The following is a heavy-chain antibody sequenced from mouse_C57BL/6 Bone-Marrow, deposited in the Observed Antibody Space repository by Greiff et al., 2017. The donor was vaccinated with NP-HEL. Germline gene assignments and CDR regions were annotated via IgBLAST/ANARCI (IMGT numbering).Heavy chain of an antibody. Sequence: VQLQQSGPELVKPGASVKMSCKASGYTFTDYNMHWVKQSHGKSLEWIGYINPNNGGTSYNQKFKGKATLTVNKSSSTAYMELRSLTSEDSAVYYCGIYDGYSAWFAYWGQGTLVTVSA. D-gene: IGHD2-3*01. CDR3: GIYDGYSAWFAY. CDR2: INPNNGGT. J-gene: IGHJ3*01. CDR1: GYTFTDYN. V-gene: IGHV1-22*01.